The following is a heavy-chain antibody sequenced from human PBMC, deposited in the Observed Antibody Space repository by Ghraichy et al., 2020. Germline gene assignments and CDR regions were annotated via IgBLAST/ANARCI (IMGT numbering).Heavy chain of an antibody. CDR2: ISGSGGST. CDR3: ARDPYYDFWSGWGNWFDP. V-gene: IGHV3-23*01. CDR1: GFTFSSYA. Sequence: GGSLRLSCAASGFTFSSYAMSWVRQAPGKGLEWVSAISGSGGSTYYADSVKGRFTISRDNSKNTLYLQMNSLRAEDTAVYYCARDPYYDFWSGWGNWFDPWGQGTLVTVSS. J-gene: IGHJ5*02. D-gene: IGHD3-3*01.